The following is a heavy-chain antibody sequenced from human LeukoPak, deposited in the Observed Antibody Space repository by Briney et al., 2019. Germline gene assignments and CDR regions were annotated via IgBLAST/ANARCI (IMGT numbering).Heavy chain of an antibody. CDR2: IKQDGSEK. V-gene: IGHV3-7*01. CDR1: GFIFSNYW. D-gene: IGHD6-13*01. CDR3: ARDLGAAAGTRNYYFDY. Sequence: GGSLRLSCAASGFIFSNYWMSWVRQAPGKGLEWVANIKQDGSEKYHVDSVKGRFTISRDNAKNSLYLQMNSLRAEDTAVYYCARDLGAAAGTRNYYFDYWGQGTLVTVSS. J-gene: IGHJ4*02.